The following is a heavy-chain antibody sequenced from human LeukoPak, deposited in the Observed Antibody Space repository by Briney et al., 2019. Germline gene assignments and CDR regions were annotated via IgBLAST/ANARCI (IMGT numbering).Heavy chain of an antibody. CDR3: ARGPRYYGSGTYYFDY. CDR2: INTNTGNP. V-gene: IGHV7-4-1*02. J-gene: IGHJ4*02. CDR1: GYTFTSYA. D-gene: IGHD3-10*01. Sequence: ASVKVSCKASGYTFTSYAMNWVRQAPGQGLEWMGWINTNTGNPTYAQGFTGRFVFSLDTSVNTAYLQISSLKTEDIAVYYCARGPRYYGSGTYYFDYWGQGTLVTVSS.